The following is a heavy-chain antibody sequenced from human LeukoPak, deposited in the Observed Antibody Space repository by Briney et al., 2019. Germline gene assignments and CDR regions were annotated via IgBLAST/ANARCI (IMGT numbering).Heavy chain of an antibody. CDR3: ARRDVGATIDY. Sequence: PSETLSLTCTVSGDSISSSRFYWAWIRQPPGKGLEWIGSILYTGRTFYNPSLKSRVTISVDTSKNQFSLRLGSVTASDTAVYYCARRDVGATIDYWDQGTLVTVSS. J-gene: IGHJ4*02. CDR1: GDSISSSRFY. V-gene: IGHV4-39*01. CDR2: ILYTGRT. D-gene: IGHD1-26*01.